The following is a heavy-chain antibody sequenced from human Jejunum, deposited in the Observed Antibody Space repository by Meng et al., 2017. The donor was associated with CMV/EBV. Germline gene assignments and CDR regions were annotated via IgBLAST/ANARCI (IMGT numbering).Heavy chain of an antibody. CDR1: GGSVNNYA. V-gene: IGHV1-69*12. D-gene: IGHD5-24*01. J-gene: IGHJ4*02. CDR3: ARGFLNGYQPFDY. Sequence: QVLVTQSGAEVKWPGSSMKVSCKSSGGSVNNYAFNWVRQAPGQGLEWMGGIIAIFKTPNYAQKFQGRLTITADESTGTSYMELTSLTSEDTAVYYCARGFLNGYQPFDYWGQGTLVTVSS. CDR2: IIAIFKTP.